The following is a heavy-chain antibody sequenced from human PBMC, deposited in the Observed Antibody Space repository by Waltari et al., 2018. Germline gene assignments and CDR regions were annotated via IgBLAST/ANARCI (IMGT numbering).Heavy chain of an antibody. CDR1: GYSISSGYY. V-gene: IGHV4-38-2*01. J-gene: IGHJ4*02. CDR2: IYHSGST. CDR3: ARRLYCTGGVCPPDY. D-gene: IGHD2-8*02. Sequence: QVQLQESGPGLVKPSETLSLTCAVSGYSISSGYYWGWIRQPPGKGLEWIGSIYHSGSTYYNPSLKSRVTISVDTSKNQFSLKLSSVTAADTAVYYCARRLYCTGGVCPPDYWGQGTLVTVSS.